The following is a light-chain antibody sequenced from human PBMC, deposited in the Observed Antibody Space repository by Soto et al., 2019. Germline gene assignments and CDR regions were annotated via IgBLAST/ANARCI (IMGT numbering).Light chain of an antibody. CDR3: QHYNSYSEA. CDR2: GAS. CDR1: ESVSSN. Sequence: EVVMTQSPATLSVSPGERATLSCRASESVSSNLAWYQQRPGQAPRLVIYGASTRATGIPARFSGGGSGTEFTLTISGLQPDDFATYYCQHYNSYSEAFGQGTKVDIK. J-gene: IGKJ1*01. V-gene: IGKV3-15*01.